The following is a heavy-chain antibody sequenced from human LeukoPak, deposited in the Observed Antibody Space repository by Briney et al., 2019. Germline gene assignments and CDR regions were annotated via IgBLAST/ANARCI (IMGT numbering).Heavy chain of an antibody. CDR1: GFTFSSYG. V-gene: IGHV3-21*01. D-gene: IGHD3-22*01. J-gene: IGHJ4*02. Sequence: PGGSLRLSCAASGFTFSSYGMNWVRQAPGKGLEWVSSISSSSSYIYYADSVKGRFTISRDNAKNSLYLQMNSLRAEDTAVYYCARATNYYYDSSGYPPFDYWGQGTLVTVSS. CDR2: ISSSSSYI. CDR3: ARATNYYYDSSGYPPFDY.